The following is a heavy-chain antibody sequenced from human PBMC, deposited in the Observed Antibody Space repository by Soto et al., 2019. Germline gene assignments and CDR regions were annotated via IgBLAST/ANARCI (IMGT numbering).Heavy chain of an antibody. V-gene: IGHV3-74*01. CDR2: INSDGDTS. Sequence: GSLRLSCVASGFGFHTYWMHWVRQVPGKGLVWVARINSDGDTSTYADSVKGRFSISRDNTKNTLFLQMNSLRGDDTAVYFCATDPVAVTGSFIDSWGQGTLVTVSS. CDR1: GFGFHTYW. J-gene: IGHJ4*02. D-gene: IGHD2-21*02. CDR3: ATDPVAVTGSFIDS.